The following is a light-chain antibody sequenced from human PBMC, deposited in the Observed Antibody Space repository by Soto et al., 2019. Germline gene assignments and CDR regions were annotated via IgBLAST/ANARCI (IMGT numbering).Light chain of an antibody. CDR2: GNN. Sequence: QSVLTQPPSVSGAPGQRVTISCTGSSSNIGAGYDVHWYQQLPGTAPKLLIYGNNNRPSGVPDRFSGSKSGTSASLAVTGLQAEDESDYYCQSYATGLSVLYVFGTGTKGTVL. CDR3: QSYATGLSVLYV. CDR1: SSNIGAGYD. J-gene: IGLJ1*01. V-gene: IGLV1-40*01.